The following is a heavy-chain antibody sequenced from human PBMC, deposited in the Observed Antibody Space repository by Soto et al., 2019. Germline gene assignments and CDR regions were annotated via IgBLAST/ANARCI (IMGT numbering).Heavy chain of an antibody. Sequence: KPGGSVRLSXAASGFTFSNAWMSWVRQAPGKGLEWVGRIKSKTDGGTTDYAAPVKGRFTISRDDSKNTLYLQMNSLKTEDTAVYYCTTLYFRSRDSSGYFAWGQGTLVTVSS. CDR3: TTLYFRSRDSSGYFA. V-gene: IGHV3-15*01. D-gene: IGHD3-22*01. J-gene: IGHJ5*02. CDR1: GFTFSNAW. CDR2: IKSKTDGGTT.